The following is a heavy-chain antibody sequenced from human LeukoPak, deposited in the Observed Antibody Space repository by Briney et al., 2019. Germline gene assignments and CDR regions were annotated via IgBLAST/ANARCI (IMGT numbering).Heavy chain of an antibody. CDR1: GFTFSSYG. V-gene: IGHV3-30*02. CDR2: IRYDGSNK. Sequence: GGSLRLSCAASGFTFSSYGMHWVRQAPGKGLEWVAFIRYDGSNKYYADSVKGRFTISRDNSKNTLYLQMNSLRAEDTAVYYCARRDTSGSLFWFDPWGQGTLVTVSS. D-gene: IGHD3-10*01. CDR3: ARRDTSGSLFWFDP. J-gene: IGHJ5*02.